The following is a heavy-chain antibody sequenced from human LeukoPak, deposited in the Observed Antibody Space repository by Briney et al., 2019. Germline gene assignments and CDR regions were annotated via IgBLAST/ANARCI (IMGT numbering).Heavy chain of an antibody. Sequence: SETLSLTCTVSGDSLSSSSYYWGWIRQPPGKGLEWIGSIYYSGSTYYNPSLKSRVTISVDTSKNQFSLKLSSVTAADTAVYYCASGYYYDSSDYYWGQGTLVTVSS. CDR2: IYYSGST. D-gene: IGHD3-22*01. J-gene: IGHJ4*02. CDR1: GDSLSSSSYY. CDR3: ASGYYYDSSDYY. V-gene: IGHV4-39*07.